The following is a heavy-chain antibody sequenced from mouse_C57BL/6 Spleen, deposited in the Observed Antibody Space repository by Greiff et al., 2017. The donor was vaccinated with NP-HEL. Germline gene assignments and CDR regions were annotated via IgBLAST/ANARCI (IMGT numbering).Heavy chain of an antibody. J-gene: IGHJ2*01. D-gene: IGHD2-5*01. CDR2: ISDGGSST. CDR3: ARERGYYSKEDYFDY. CDR1: GFTFSSYA. V-gene: IGHV5-4*01. Sequence: EVKLVESGGGLVKPGGSLKLSCAASGFTFSSYAMSWVRQTPEKRLEWVATISDGGSSTYYPDNVTGRFTISRDNAKNNLYLQMRQLKSEDTAMYYCARERGYYSKEDYFDYWGQGTTLTVSS.